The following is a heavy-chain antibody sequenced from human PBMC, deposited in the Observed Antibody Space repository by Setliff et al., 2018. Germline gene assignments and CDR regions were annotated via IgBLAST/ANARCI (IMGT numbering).Heavy chain of an antibody. CDR3: ARGTANMYDILTGYGAFDI. V-gene: IGHV1-69*13. D-gene: IGHD3-9*01. CDR1: GGTFSSYA. J-gene: IGHJ3*02. Sequence: SVKVSCKASGGTFSSYAISWVRQAPGQGLEWMGGIIPIFGTANYAQKFQGRVTITADESTSTAYMELSSLRSEDTAAYYCARGTANMYDILTGYGAFDIWGQGTMVTVSS. CDR2: IIPIFGTA.